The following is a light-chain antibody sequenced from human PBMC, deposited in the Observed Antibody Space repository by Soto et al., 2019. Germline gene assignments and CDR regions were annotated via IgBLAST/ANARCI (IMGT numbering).Light chain of an antibody. V-gene: IGLV2-8*01. CDR2: EVI. J-gene: IGLJ1*01. CDR3: SSHTSSSTVV. Sequence: QSVLTQPPSASGSPGQSVTISCTGTSSDVGGYNYVSWYQQHPGKAPKLMIYEVIKRPSGVPDRFSGSKSGNTASLTVSGLQAEDEADYYCSSHTSSSTVVFGTGTKLTVL. CDR1: SSDVGGYNY.